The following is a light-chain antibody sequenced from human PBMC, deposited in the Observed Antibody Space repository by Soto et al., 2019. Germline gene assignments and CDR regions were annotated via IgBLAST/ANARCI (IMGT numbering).Light chain of an antibody. J-gene: IGKJ5*01. CDR1: QSLLHSTGNNY. CDR2: LGS. V-gene: IGKV2-28*01. Sequence: DIVMTQSPLSLPVTPGEPAAISSRPSQSLLHSTGNNYLNWYLQKPGQSPQLLIYLGSNRASGVPDRFSGSGSGTDFTLRISRVEAEDVGVYYCLQALQTPPTFGQGTRLEIK. CDR3: LQALQTPPT.